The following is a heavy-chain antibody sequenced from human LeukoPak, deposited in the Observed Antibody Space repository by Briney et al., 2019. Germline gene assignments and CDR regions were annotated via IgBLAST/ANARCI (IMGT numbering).Heavy chain of an antibody. V-gene: IGHV3-30-3*01. D-gene: IGHD4-17*01. CDR1: GFTFSSYA. J-gene: IGHJ4*02. CDR3: ARAGGSTVSHSDY. CDR2: ISYDGSNK. Sequence: GGSLRLSCAASGFTFSSYAMHWVRQAPGKGLEWVAVISYDGSNKYYADSVKGRFTISRDNSKNALYLQMNSLRAEDTAVYYCARAGGSTVSHSDYWGQGTLVTVSS.